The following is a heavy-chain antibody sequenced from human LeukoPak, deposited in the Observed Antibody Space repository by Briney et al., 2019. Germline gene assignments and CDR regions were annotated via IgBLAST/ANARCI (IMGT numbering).Heavy chain of an antibody. Sequence: ASVKVSCKASGYTFTSYGMNWVRQAPGQGLEWMGWINTNTGNPTYAQGFTGRFVFSWDTSVSTAYLQMSSLRAEDTAVYYCARDRARGPDYWGHGTLVTVSS. V-gene: IGHV7-4-1*02. CDR2: INTNTGNP. CDR3: ARDRARGPDY. CDR1: GYTFTSYG. J-gene: IGHJ4*01.